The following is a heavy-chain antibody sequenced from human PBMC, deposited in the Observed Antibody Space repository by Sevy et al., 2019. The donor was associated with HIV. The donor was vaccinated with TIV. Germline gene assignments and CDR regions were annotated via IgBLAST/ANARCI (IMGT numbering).Heavy chain of an antibody. CDR1: GFTFSSYA. J-gene: IGHJ4*02. CDR3: ARETYYYDLTLDY. D-gene: IGHD3-22*01. V-gene: IGHV3-30*04. Sequence: GGSLRLSCAASGFTFSSYAMHWVRQAPGKGLEWVAVISYDGSNKYYADAVKGRFNISRDNSKNTLYLQMNSLRAEDTAVYYCARETYYYDLTLDYWGQGTLVTVSS. CDR2: ISYDGSNK.